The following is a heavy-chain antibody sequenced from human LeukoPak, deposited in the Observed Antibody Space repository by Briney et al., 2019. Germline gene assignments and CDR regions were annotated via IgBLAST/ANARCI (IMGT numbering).Heavy chain of an antibody. CDR2: IYHSGST. Sequence: PSETLSLTCAVSGYSISSGYYWGWIRQPPGKGLEWIGSIYHSGSTYYNPALKSRVTISVDTSKHQFSLELSSVSAADTAVYYCARRGWENYYDSSGYYPTFDYWGQGTLVTVSS. V-gene: IGHV4-38-2*01. D-gene: IGHD3-22*01. CDR1: GYSISSGYY. CDR3: ARRGWENYYDSSGYYPTFDY. J-gene: IGHJ4*02.